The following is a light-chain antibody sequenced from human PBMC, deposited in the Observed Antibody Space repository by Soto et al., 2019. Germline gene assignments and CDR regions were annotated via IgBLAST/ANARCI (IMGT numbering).Light chain of an antibody. J-gene: IGLJ1*01. Sequence: QSVLTQPRSVSASPGQSVTISCTGTSSDVGRYDYVSWYQQHPGKAPKLIVYDVTERPSGVPDRFSGSKSGNTASLTISGLQAEDEADYSTCSFAGSSINVFRTRSKVTXL. CDR1: SSDVGRYDY. CDR2: DVT. V-gene: IGLV2-11*01. CDR3: CSFAGSSINV.